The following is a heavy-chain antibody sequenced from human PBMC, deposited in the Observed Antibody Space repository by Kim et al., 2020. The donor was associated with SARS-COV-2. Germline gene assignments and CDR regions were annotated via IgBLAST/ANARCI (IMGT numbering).Heavy chain of an antibody. V-gene: IGHV3-23*01. CDR2: ISGSGRGT. Sequence: GGSLRLSCVASGFTFSTYAMSWVRQAPGKGLEWVSSISGSGRGTYYADSVKGRFTISRDNSRNSVFLQMNSLRAEDTAEYYCAKDPYGGSDPLGYFDNWGQGTLVTVSS. CDR1: GFTFSTYA. D-gene: IGHD5-12*01. J-gene: IGHJ4*02. CDR3: AKDPYGGSDPLGYFDN.